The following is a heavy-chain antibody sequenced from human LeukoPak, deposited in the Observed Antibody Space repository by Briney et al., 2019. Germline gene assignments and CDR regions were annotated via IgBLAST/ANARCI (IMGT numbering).Heavy chain of an antibody. V-gene: IGHV1-2*02. CDR1: GYTFTGYY. D-gene: IGHD3-22*01. J-gene: IGHJ3*02. CDR3: ARSSDSSGYYLGGDAFDI. CDR2: INPNSGGT. Sequence: ASVKVSCKVSGYTFTGYYMHWVRQAPGQGLEWMGWINPNSGGTNYAQKFQGRVTMTRDTSISTAYMELSRLRSGDTAVYYCARSSDSSGYYLGGDAFDIWGQGTMVTVSS.